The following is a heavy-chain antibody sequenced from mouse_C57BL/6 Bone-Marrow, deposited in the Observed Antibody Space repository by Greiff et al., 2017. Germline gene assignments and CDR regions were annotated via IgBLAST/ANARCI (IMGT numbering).Heavy chain of an antibody. J-gene: IGHJ2*01. Sequence: EVQLQQSGPELVKPGASVKISCKASGYSFTGYYMNWVKQSPEKSLEWIGEINPSTGGTTYNQKFKAKATLTVDKSSSTAYMQLKSLTSEDSAVYYCANLDYWGQGTTLTGSS. V-gene: IGHV1-42*01. CDR1: GYSFTGYY. CDR2: INPSTGGT. CDR3: ANLDY.